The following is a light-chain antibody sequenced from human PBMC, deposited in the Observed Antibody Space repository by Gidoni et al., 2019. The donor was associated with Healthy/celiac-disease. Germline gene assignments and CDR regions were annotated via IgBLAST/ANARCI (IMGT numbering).Light chain of an antibody. CDR2: GAS. CDR1: QSVSSSY. Sequence: EIVLTQSPGTLSLSPGERATLPCRASQSVSSSYLAWYQQKPGQAPRLLIYGASSRATGIPDRFSGSGSGTDFTLTISRLEPEDFAVYYCQQYGSSPPITFGGXTKVEIK. J-gene: IGKJ4*01. CDR3: QQYGSSPPIT. V-gene: IGKV3-20*01.